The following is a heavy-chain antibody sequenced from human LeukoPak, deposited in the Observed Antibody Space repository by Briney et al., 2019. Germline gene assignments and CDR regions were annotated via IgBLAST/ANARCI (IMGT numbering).Heavy chain of an antibody. D-gene: IGHD6-6*01. J-gene: IGHJ4*02. Sequence: PGGSLRLSCAASGFTVSNNYMNWVRQAPGKGLEWVSVIYSGGSIYYADSVKGRFTISRDNSKNTLYLQMNRLRAEDTAVYYCARESGSSSGIDYWGQGTLVTVSS. CDR1: GFTVSNNY. CDR2: IYSGGSI. V-gene: IGHV3-53*01. CDR3: ARESGSSSGIDY.